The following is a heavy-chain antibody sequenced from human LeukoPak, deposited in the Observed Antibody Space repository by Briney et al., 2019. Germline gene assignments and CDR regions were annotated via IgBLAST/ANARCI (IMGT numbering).Heavy chain of an antibody. CDR3: ARGSSSWHPGY. D-gene: IGHD6-13*01. Sequence: GGSLRLSCAASGFTVSSNYMSWVRQAPGKGLEWVSVIYNGGTTYYTDSVKGRFTISRDNSKNTLYLQMNSLRAEDTAVYYCARGSSSWHPGYWGQGTLVTVSS. J-gene: IGHJ4*02. CDR1: GFTVSSNY. V-gene: IGHV3-53*01. CDR2: IYNGGTT.